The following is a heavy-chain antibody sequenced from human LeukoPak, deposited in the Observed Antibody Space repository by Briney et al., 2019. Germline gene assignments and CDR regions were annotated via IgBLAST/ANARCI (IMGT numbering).Heavy chain of an antibody. Sequence: QPGGSLRLSCAASGFTFSSYWMSWVRQAPGKGLEWVANIKQDGSEKYYVDSVKGRFTISRDNAKSSLYLQMNSLRAEDTAVYYCARDEYDILTGKELDYWGQGTLVTVSS. CDR1: GFTFSSYW. CDR2: IKQDGSEK. D-gene: IGHD3-9*01. CDR3: ARDEYDILTGKELDY. V-gene: IGHV3-7*03. J-gene: IGHJ4*02.